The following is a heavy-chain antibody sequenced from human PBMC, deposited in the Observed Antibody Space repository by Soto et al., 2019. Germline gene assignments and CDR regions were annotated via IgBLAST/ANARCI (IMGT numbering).Heavy chain of an antibody. V-gene: IGHV4-30-4*01. D-gene: IGHD2-21*01. CDR2: IHYSGST. CDR1: GASISSGDYY. J-gene: IGHJ4*02. CDR3: ARQKADCGTVMCYKGWVDY. Sequence: QVQLQESGPGLVKPLQTLSLTCTVSGASISSGDYYWTWIRQHPGKGLERIGVIHYSGSTNYNPSFEGRVTRSVDTSRNQASLKMSSVSAGDTAVYYCARQKADCGTVMCYKGWVDYWGQGTLVTVSS.